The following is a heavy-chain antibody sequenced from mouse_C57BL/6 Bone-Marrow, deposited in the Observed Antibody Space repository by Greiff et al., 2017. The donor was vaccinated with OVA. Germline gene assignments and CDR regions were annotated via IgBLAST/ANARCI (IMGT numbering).Heavy chain of an antibody. CDR3: ARYSSPYWYFDV. V-gene: IGHV1-64*01. CDR1: GYTFTSYW. CDR2: IHPNSGST. Sequence: QVQLKQPGAELVKPGASVKLSCKASGYTFTSYWMHWVKQRPGQGLEWIGMIHPNSGSTNYNEKFKSKATLTVDKSSSTAYMQLSSLTSEDSAVYYCARYSSPYWYFDVWGTGTTVTVSS. D-gene: IGHD1-1*01. J-gene: IGHJ1*03.